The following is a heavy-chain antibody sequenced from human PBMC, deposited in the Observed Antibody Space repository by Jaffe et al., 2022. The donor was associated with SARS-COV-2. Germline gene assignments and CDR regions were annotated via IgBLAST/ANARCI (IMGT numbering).Heavy chain of an antibody. J-gene: IGHJ5*02. CDR1: GFTFSNYA. CDR2: ITANGAET. Sequence: EVQLVESGGGFVQPGGSLKLFCEDSGFTFSNYAMNWVRQGPGKGLEWVSTITANGAETYYADSVKGRFTISRDNSKNTLCLQMSSLSADDTAVYYCAKNSDSGKYFAPWGQGTPVTVSS. D-gene: IGHD3-10*01. V-gene: IGHV3-23*04. CDR3: AKNSDSGKYFAP.